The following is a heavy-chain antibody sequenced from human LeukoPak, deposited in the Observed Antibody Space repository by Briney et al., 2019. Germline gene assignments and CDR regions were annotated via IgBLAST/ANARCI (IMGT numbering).Heavy chain of an antibody. J-gene: IGHJ4*02. D-gene: IGHD6-13*01. Sequence: SETLSLTCAVSGVSISSSSYYWGWIRQPPGKGLEWIGSIYYSGSTYYNPSLKSRVTISVGTYKNQFSLKLSSVTAADTAVYYCARGVWSIAAAGHFDYWGQGTLVTVSS. CDR3: ARGVWSIAAAGHFDY. V-gene: IGHV4-39*07. CDR2: IYYSGST. CDR1: GVSISSSSYY.